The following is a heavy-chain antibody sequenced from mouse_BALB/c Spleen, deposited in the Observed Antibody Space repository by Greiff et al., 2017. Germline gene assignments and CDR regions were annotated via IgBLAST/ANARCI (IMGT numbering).Heavy chain of an antibody. CDR1: GYSFTSYW. CDR2: IYPGNSDT. J-gene: IGHJ1*01. V-gene: IGHV1-5*01. CDR3: TRGYGNYWYFDV. D-gene: IGHD2-1*01. Sequence: EVQVVESGTVLARPGASVKMSCKASGYSFTSYWMHWVKQRPGQGLEWIGAIYPGNSDTSYNQKFKGKAKLTAVTSASTAYMELSSLTNEDSAVYYCTRGYGNYWYFDVWGAGTTVTVSS.